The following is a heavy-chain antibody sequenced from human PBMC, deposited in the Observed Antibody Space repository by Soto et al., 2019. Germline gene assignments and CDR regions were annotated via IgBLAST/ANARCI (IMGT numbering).Heavy chain of an antibody. D-gene: IGHD1-1*01. Sequence: PSETLSLTCTVAGGSVFSSSSLWVWIRQSPGKGLEWLGQIFYTGTTYYNPSLGSRITMSVDSSKSLFSLRLSSVTAADTALYYCARLGGITEFSGPWYKLEQWGRGILVTVSS. CDR1: GGSVFSSSSL. J-gene: IGHJ4*02. CDR3: ARLGGITEFSGPWYKLEQ. CDR2: IFYTGTT. V-gene: IGHV4-39*02.